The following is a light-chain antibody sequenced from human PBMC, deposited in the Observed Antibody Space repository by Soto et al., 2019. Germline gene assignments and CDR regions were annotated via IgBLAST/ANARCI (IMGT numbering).Light chain of an antibody. CDR1: QTVSSNY. CDR3: QQYGGSPRVT. CDR2: GAS. J-gene: IGKJ4*02. Sequence: EIVLTQSPGTLSLSPGERATLSCRASQTVSSNYLAWYQQKPGQAPRLLIYGASSRATGIPDRFSGSGSGTDFTLTISRLEPEDFALYYCQQYGGSPRVTFGGGTRLEIK. V-gene: IGKV3-20*01.